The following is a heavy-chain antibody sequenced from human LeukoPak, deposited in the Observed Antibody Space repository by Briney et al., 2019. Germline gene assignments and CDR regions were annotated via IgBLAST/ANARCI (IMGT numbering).Heavy chain of an antibody. CDR1: GFTFSSYS. CDR2: ISGSGSSI. V-gene: IGHV3-48*01. J-gene: IGHJ4*02. Sequence: PGGSLRLSCAASGFTFSSYSMNWVRQAPGKGPEWVSYISGSGSSIYCADSVKGRFTISRDNAKNSLYLQMNSLRAEDTAVYYCARQLDSWGQGTLVTVSS. CDR3: ARQLDS.